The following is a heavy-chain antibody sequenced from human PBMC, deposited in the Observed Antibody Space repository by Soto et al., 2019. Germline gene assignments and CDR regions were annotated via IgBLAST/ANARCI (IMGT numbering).Heavy chain of an antibody. J-gene: IGHJ4*02. CDR1: GGTLSGYA. Sequence: QVQLVQSGTEVKKAGSSVKVSCKASGGTLSGYAFSWGRQAPGQGLEWMGVIMPIFGTTKYAQKFKDRITITADEPTSTVHMELSSLRSEDRAVYYCARGSAVTFGGIIGAFDYWGQGTLVTVSS. CDR2: IMPIFGTT. V-gene: IGHV1-69*01. D-gene: IGHD3-16*02. CDR3: ARGSAVTFGGIIGAFDY.